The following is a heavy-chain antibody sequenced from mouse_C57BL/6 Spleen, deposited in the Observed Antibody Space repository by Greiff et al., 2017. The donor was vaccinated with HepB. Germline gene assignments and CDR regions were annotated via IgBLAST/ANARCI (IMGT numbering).Heavy chain of an antibody. CDR1: GFSLTSYA. V-gene: IGHV2-9-1*01. D-gene: IGHD2-4*01. CDR2: IWTGGGT. CDR3: ARNSGYYDYHWYFDV. Sequence: QVQLQQSGPGLVAPSQSLSITCTVSGFSLTSYAISWVRQPPGKGLEWLGVIWTGGGTNYNSALKSRLSNSKDNSKSQVFLKMNSLQTDDTARYYCARNSGYYDYHWYFDVWGTGTTVTVSS. J-gene: IGHJ1*03.